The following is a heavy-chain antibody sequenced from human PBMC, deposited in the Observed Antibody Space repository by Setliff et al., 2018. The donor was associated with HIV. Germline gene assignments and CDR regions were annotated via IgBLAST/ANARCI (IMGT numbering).Heavy chain of an antibody. J-gene: IGHJ6*03. CDR3: ARGRGQLHSYYYLDV. CDR2: TSYTGTS. D-gene: IGHD1-1*01. Sequence: PSETLSLTCTVSGGSISSTNYYWGWIRQSPGKGLEWLGSTSYTGTSYYNASLRSRVSMSVDASKNQFSLRLSSVTAADTAVYYCARGRGQLHSYYYLDVWGTGITVTVS. CDR1: GGSISSTNYY. V-gene: IGHV4-39*07.